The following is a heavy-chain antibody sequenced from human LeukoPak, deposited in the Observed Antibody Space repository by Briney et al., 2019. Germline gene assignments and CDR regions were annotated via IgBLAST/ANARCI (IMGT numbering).Heavy chain of an antibody. V-gene: IGHV3-23*01. CDR2: ISGRGGST. Sequence: GGSLRLSCAASGFTFSSYGMSWVRQAPGKGLEWVSAISGRGGSTYYADSVKGRFTISRDNSKNTLYLQMNSLGAEDMAVYYCANGRVYDYWGQGTLVTVSS. D-gene: IGHD2-8*01. CDR1: GFTFSSYG. CDR3: ANGRVYDY. J-gene: IGHJ4*02.